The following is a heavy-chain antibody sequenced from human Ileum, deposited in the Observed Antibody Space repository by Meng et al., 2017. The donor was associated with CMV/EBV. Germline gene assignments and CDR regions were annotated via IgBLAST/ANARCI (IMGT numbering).Heavy chain of an antibody. CDR1: GDPINSGRNY. CDR3: ARAPDSDYFDY. J-gene: IGHJ4*02. Sequence: SETLSLTCTVSGDPINSGRNYWSWIRHNPAKGLQWIGYIHHSGTTFYNPSLKSRLTKSLDKSKNQFPRKMSSVTAADTAVYDCARAPDSDYFDYWGQGTLVTVSS. CDR2: IHHSGTT. D-gene: IGHD1-14*01. V-gene: IGHV4-31*03.